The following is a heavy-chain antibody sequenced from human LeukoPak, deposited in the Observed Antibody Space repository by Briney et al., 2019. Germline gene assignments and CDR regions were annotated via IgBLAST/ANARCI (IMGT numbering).Heavy chain of an antibody. CDR2: IGTAGDT. CDR3: ARLGYYYGSGSYYNGGMDV. J-gene: IGHJ6*02. D-gene: IGHD3-10*01. V-gene: IGHV3-13*01. Sequence: GGSLRLSCAASGFTFSSYDMHWVRQATGKGLEWVSAIGTAGDTYYPGSVKGRFTISRENAKNSLYLQMNSLRAGDTAVYYCARLGYYYGSGSYYNGGMDVWGQGTTVTVSS. CDR1: GFTFSSYD.